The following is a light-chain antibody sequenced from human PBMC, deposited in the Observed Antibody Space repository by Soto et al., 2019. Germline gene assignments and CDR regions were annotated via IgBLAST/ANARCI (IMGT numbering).Light chain of an antibody. CDR3: QQRSTWPPFS. Sequence: IVLTQSPATLSLSLGERATLSCRASQSIGSYLAWYQHKLGQPPRLLIYDASNRATGIPVRFSGSGSGTDFTPTISSLEPEDFAVYYCQQRSTWPPFSFGPGTKVDIK. CDR1: QSIGSY. J-gene: IGKJ3*01. CDR2: DAS. V-gene: IGKV3-11*01.